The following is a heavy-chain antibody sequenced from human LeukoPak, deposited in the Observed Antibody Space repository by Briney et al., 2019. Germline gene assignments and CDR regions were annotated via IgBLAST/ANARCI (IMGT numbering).Heavy chain of an antibody. V-gene: IGHV1-18*01. J-gene: IGHJ3*02. Sequence: ASVKVSCKASGYTFTSYGISWVRQAPGQGLEWMGWISAYNGNTNYAQKLQGRVTMTTDTSTSTAYMELRSLRSDDTAVYYCATSSIAARVSAFDIWGQGTMVTVSS. CDR2: ISAYNGNT. CDR3: ATSSIAARVSAFDI. CDR1: GYTFTSYG. D-gene: IGHD6-6*01.